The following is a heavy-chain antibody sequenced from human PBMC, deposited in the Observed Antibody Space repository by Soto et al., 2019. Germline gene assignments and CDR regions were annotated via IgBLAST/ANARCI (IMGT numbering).Heavy chain of an antibody. CDR2: ISGSGGST. CDR1: GFSFSSYA. D-gene: IGHD5-12*01. J-gene: IGHJ4*02. Sequence: EVQLLESGGGLVQPGGSLRLSCAASGFSFSSYAMSWVRQAPGKGLEWVSAISGSGGSTYYAYSVKGRFTISRDNSKNTLYLQMNSLRAEDTAVYYCAPSGSGYDRYYFDFWGQGTLVTVSS. V-gene: IGHV3-23*01. CDR3: APSGSGYDRYYFDF.